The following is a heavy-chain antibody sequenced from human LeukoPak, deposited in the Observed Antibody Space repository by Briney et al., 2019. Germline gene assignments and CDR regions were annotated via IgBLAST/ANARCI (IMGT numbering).Heavy chain of an antibody. CDR1: GYSFTSHW. J-gene: IGHJ4*02. V-gene: IGHV5-51*01. CDR3: ARQVSGWYSY. CDR2: IYPGDSDT. Sequence: GESLKISCKGSGYSFTSHWIGWVRQMPGKGLDWMGIIYPGDSDTSYSPSFQGQVTISADKSISTAYLQWSSLKASDTAIYYCARQVSGWYSYWGQGTLVTVSS. D-gene: IGHD6-19*01.